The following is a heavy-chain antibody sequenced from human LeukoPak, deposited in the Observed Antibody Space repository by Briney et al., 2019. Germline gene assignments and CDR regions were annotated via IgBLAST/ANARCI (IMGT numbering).Heavy chain of an antibody. Sequence: WGSLRLSCAASGFTFSSYAMGWVRQAPGKGLEWVSAISGSGGSTYYADSGKGRFTISRDKSKNTLYLQRNSLRAEDTAVYYCAKETGDYVILPTFHYYDYWGQGTLVTVSS. CDR3: AKETGDYVILPTFHYYDY. D-gene: IGHD4-17*01. J-gene: IGHJ4*02. V-gene: IGHV3-23*01. CDR1: GFTFSSYA. CDR2: ISGSGGST.